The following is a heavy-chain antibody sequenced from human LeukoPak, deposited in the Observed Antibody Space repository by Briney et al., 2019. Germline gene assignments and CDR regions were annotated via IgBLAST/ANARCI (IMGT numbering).Heavy chain of an antibody. Sequence: GGTLRLSCAASGFTFSSYELNWVRHPPGTGLELVSYISISCSTIYYADSVKGRFTISRDNTKNSLYLQMNSLRAEDTAVYYCARGWCSSTSCYIERVGAFDIWGQGTMVTVSS. D-gene: IGHD2-2*02. V-gene: IGHV3-48*03. J-gene: IGHJ3*02. CDR3: ARGWCSSTSCYIERVGAFDI. CDR1: GFTFSSYE. CDR2: ISISCSTI.